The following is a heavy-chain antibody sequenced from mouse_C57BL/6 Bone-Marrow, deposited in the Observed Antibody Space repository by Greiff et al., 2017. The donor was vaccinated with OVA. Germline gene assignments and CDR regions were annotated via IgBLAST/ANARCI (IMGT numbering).Heavy chain of an antibody. D-gene: IGHD1-1*01. J-gene: IGHJ1*03. Sequence: EVMLVESGGGLVQPKGSLKLSCAASGFSFNTYAMNWVRQAPGKGLEWVARIRSKSNNYATYYADSVKARFTISRDDSESMLYLQMNNLKTEDTAMYYCVRRGTTRYFDVWGTGTTVTVSS. V-gene: IGHV10-1*01. CDR3: VRRGTTRYFDV. CDR2: IRSKSNNYAT. CDR1: GFSFNTYA.